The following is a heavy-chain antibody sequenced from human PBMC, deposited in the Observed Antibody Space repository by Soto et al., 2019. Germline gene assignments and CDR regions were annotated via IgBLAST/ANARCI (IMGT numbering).Heavy chain of an antibody. V-gene: IGHV1-18*01. D-gene: IGHD3-10*01. CDR2: SVANSGNT. Sequence: QVQLVQSGAEVTKPGASVKVSCKTSGYPFSTYGLSWVRQAPGQGLEWMGWSVANSGNTIYAQKFQGRVTMYLDRATIAAYMAMRSLTPDDSALYYCARVAGYGSGNRLVDNWGQGPLVTVSS. CDR3: ARVAGYGSGNRLVDN. CDR1: GYPFSTYG. J-gene: IGHJ4*02.